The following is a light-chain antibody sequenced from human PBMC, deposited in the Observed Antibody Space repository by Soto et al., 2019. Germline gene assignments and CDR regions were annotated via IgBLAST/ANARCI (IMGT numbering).Light chain of an antibody. J-gene: IGKJ1*01. CDR3: QQYGVSPRT. V-gene: IGKV3-20*01. CDR1: QSVSASY. CDR2: GAS. Sequence: DIVLTQSPDTLSLSPVERATLSCRASQSVSASYLAWYQKKPGQAPRLLIYGASSRATGIPDRFSGSGSGTDFTLTISRLEPEDFAVYYCQQYGVSPRTFGQGTKVDIK.